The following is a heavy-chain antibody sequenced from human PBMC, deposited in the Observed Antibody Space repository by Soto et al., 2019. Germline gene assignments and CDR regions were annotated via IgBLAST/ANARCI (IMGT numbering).Heavy chain of an antibody. V-gene: IGHV4-59*11. J-gene: IGHJ4*02. D-gene: IGHD4-4*01. CDR2: IYYSGST. CDR3: ARADYSGGIDY. Sequence: SETLSLTCTVSGGSITSHYWSWLRQPPGKGLEWIGYIYYSGSTIYNPSLKSRVTISIDTSNNQFSLILSSVTAADTAVYYCARADYSGGIDYWGQGTLATVSS. CDR1: GGSITSHY.